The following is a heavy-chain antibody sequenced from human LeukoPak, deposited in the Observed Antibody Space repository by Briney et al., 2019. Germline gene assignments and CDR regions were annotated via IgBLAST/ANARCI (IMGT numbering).Heavy chain of an antibody. CDR3: ARDSVAGSNYFDY. Sequence: SWVRQAXGQGLEWMGWISAYNGNTNYAQKLQGRVTMTTDTSTSTAYMELRSLRSDDTAVYYCARDSVAGSNYFDYWGQGTLVTVSS. J-gene: IGHJ4*02. V-gene: IGHV1-18*01. D-gene: IGHD6-19*01. CDR2: ISAYNGNT.